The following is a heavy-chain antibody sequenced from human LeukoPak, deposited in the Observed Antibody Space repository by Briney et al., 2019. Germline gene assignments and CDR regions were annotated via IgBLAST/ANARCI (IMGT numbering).Heavy chain of an antibody. CDR3: ARHPSGSSFDH. V-gene: IGHV4-39*01. CDR2: IHHSGST. J-gene: IGHJ4*02. Sequence: KSSETLSLTCTVSGASINISSYYWGWIRQPPGRGLEWIATIHHSGSTYHNPALKSRVTMSVDTSKNQFSLKLSSLTAADTAVYYCARHPSGSSFDHWGQGTLVTVSS. CDR1: GASINISSYY. D-gene: IGHD3-10*01.